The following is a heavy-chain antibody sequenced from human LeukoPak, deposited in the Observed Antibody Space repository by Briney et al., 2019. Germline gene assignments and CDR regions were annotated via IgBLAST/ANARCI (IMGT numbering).Heavy chain of an antibody. CDR1: GFTFSTYA. Sequence: GGSLRLSCAASGFTFSTYAMSWVCPAAGKGLEWVSLISGSGGGTYYADSVKGRFTISRDNSKNTLYLQLNSLRAEDTAVYYCARELSSSWGHYYYYYMDVWGKGTTVTVSS. CDR3: ARELSSSWGHYYYYYMDV. V-gene: IGHV3-23*01. D-gene: IGHD6-6*01. J-gene: IGHJ6*03. CDR2: ISGSGGGT.